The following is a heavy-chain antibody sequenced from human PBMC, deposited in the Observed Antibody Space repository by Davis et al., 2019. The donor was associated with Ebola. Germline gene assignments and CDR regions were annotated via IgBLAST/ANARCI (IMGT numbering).Heavy chain of an antibody. CDR2: ISGSGST. Sequence: GESLKISCAASGFTFTSYSMTWVRQAPGKGLEWVSGISGSGSTYYADSVKGRFTFSRDNSKNTLYLQMNSLRAADTAVYYCAKGSLYGSRSITAGVDVWGQGTTVTVSS. CDR1: GFTFTSYS. V-gene: IGHV3-23*01. D-gene: IGHD4-17*01. CDR3: AKGSLYGSRSITAGVDV. J-gene: IGHJ6*02.